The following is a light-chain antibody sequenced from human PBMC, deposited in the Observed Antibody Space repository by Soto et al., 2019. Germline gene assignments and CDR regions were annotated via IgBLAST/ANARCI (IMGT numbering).Light chain of an antibody. CDR2: DVT. CDR3: SSYRSGSTTVV. Sequence: QSVLTQPASVSGSPGHSITISCTGTTNDIAVYSYVAWYQQHPGKAPNLMIYDVTTRPSGVSDRFSGSKSGDTASLTISGLQAEDEAIYYCSSYRSGSTTVVFGGGTKVTVL. J-gene: IGLJ3*02. CDR1: TNDIAVYSY. V-gene: IGLV2-14*03.